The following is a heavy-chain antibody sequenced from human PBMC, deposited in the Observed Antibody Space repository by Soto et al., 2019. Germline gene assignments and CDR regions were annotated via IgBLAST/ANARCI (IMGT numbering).Heavy chain of an antibody. CDR3: ARPGYSNYGPGVDV. J-gene: IGHJ6*02. Sequence: EVQLVESGGGLVQPGGSLRLSCAASGFTFSVYWMHWVRQAPGKGLVWVSRIDSDGSTTSYADSVKGRFTTSRDNATSTLYLQMNSLGAEDTAVYYCARPGYSNYGPGVDVWGQGTTVTVSS. V-gene: IGHV3-74*01. CDR2: IDSDGSTT. D-gene: IGHD4-4*01. CDR1: GFTFSVYW.